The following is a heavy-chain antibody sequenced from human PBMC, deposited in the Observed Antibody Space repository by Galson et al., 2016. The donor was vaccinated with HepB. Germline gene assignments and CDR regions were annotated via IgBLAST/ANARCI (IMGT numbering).Heavy chain of an antibody. V-gene: IGHV3-23*01. J-gene: IGHJ4*02. Sequence: SLRLSCAASGFTFSSYTMSWVRQAPGMGLEWVSSIRGSGSFTYFADSVKGRFTISRDNSKNTLYLQMNSLRAEDTATYYCAKDPGRGRGWFFFDSWGQGTLVTVSS. CDR1: GFTFSSYT. CDR3: AKDPGRGRGWFFFDS. D-gene: IGHD6-19*01. CDR2: IRGSGSFT.